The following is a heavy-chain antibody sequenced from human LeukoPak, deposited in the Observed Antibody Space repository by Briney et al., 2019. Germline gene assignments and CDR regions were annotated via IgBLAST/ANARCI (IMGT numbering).Heavy chain of an antibody. CDR3: ASRLLYRSGVAFDI. J-gene: IGHJ3*02. D-gene: IGHD3-3*01. V-gene: IGHV4-34*01. Sequence: SETLSLTCAVYGGSFSGYYWSWIRQPPGKGLEWIGSIYYSGSTYYNPSLKSRVTISVGTSKNQFSLKLSSVTAADTAVYYCASRLLYRSGVAFDIWGQGTMVTVSS. CDR2: IYYSGST. CDR1: GGSFSGYY.